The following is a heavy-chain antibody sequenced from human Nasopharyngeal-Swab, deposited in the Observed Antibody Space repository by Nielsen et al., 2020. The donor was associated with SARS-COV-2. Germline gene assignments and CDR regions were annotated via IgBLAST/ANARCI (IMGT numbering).Heavy chain of an antibody. V-gene: IGHV4-30-4*01. D-gene: IGHD3-9*01. Sequence: SETLSLTCTVSGGSISSGDYYWSWIRQPPGKGLEWIGYIYSSGSTYYNPSLKSRVTISVDTSKNQFSLKLSSVTAADTAVYYCARVSPTYDILTGYYGSYYFDYWGQGTLVTVSS. CDR3: ARVSPTYDILTGYYGSYYFDY. CDR2: IYSSGST. CDR1: GGSISSGDYY. J-gene: IGHJ4*02.